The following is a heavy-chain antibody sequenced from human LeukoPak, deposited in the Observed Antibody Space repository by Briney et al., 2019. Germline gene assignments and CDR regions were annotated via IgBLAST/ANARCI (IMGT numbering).Heavy chain of an antibody. V-gene: IGHV3-53*01. Sequence: GSLRLSCAAFGFTFDVYGMSWGRQAPGKGLEWVSTIYGGGSTYYADSVKGRFTISRDNSKNTLYLQMNSLRAEDTAVYYCATRYILDYLGYWGQGTLVTVSS. J-gene: IGHJ4*02. CDR2: IYGGGST. CDR1: GFTFDVYG. D-gene: IGHD3-16*01. CDR3: ATRYILDYLGY.